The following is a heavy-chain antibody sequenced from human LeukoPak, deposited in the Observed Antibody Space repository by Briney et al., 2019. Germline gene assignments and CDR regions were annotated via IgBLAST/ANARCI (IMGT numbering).Heavy chain of an antibody. CDR1: GGSFSGYY. J-gene: IGHJ3*02. CDR2: IYYSGST. Sequence: SSETLSLTCAVYGGSFSGYYWSWIRQPPGKGLEWIGYIYYSGSTNYNPSLKSRVTISVDTSKNQFSLKLSSVTAADTAVYYCARETDAFDIWGQGTMVTVSS. CDR3: ARETDAFDI. V-gene: IGHV4-59*01.